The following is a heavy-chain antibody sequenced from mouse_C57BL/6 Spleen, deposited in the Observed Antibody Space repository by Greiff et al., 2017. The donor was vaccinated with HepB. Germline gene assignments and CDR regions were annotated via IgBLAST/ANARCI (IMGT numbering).Heavy chain of an antibody. V-gene: IGHV2-9*01. CDR3: ATLLYDYDEGWFAY. CDR1: GFSLTSYG. Sequence: VNVVESGPGLVAPSQSLSITCTVSGFSLTSYGVDWVRQPPGKGLEWLGVIWGGGSTNYNSALMSRLSISKDNSKSQVFLKMNSLQTDDTAMYYCATLLYDYDEGWFAYWGQGTLVTVSA. D-gene: IGHD2-4*01. J-gene: IGHJ3*01. CDR2: IWGGGST.